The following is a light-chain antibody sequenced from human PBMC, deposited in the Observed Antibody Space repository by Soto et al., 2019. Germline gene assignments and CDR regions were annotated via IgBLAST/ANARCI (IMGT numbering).Light chain of an antibody. CDR1: QYINTR. V-gene: IGKV3-11*01. J-gene: IGKJ1*01. CDR3: HQRQSWPRT. CDR2: QTS. Sequence: EIVLTQSPATLSSFPGDRVTLSCRASQYINTRLAWYQHRPGQAPSLLIYQTSIRAAGIPARFSASGSGTDFTLTISAVQPEDFALCYCHQRQSWPRTFGQGTKVDI.